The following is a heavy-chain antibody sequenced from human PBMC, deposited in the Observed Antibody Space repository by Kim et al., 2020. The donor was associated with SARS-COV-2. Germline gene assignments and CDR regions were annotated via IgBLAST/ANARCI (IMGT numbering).Heavy chain of an antibody. J-gene: IGHJ4*02. CDR3: ARGLTYYYDSSGYSDY. CDR1: GFNFSSYS. V-gene: IGHV3-21*01. Sequence: GGSLRLSCAASGFNFSSYSMNWVRQAPGKGLEWVSSISSSSSYIYYADSVKGRFTISRDNAKNSLYLQMNSLRAEDTAVYYCARGLTYYYDSSGYSDYWGQGTLVTVSS. CDR2: ISSSSSYI. D-gene: IGHD3-22*01.